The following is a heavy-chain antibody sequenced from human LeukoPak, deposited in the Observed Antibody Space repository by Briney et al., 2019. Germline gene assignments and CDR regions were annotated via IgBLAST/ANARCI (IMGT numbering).Heavy chain of an antibody. CDR2: IRYDGSNK. CDR1: GFTFSSYG. J-gene: IGHJ6*03. CDR3: AKDVIAARPYYYMDV. V-gene: IGHV3-30*02. Sequence: GGSLRLSCAASGFTFSSYGMHWVRQAPGKGLEWVAFIRYDGSNKYYADSVKGRFTISRDNSKNTLYLQMNSLRAEDTAVYYCAKDVIAARPYYYMDVWGKGTTVTVSS. D-gene: IGHD6-6*01.